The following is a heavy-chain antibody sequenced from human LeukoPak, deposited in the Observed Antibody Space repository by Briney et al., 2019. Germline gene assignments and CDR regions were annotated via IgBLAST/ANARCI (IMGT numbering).Heavy chain of an antibody. CDR3: ASGNIVVVPAAIFHWFDP. J-gene: IGHJ5*02. V-gene: IGHV4-4*07. D-gene: IGHD2-2*01. CDR2: IYTSGST. Sequence: SETLSLTCTVSGGSISSYYWSWIRQPAGKGLEWIGRIYTSGSTNYNPSLKSRVTISVDTSKNQFSLKLSSVTAADTAVYYCASGNIVVVPAAIFHWFDPWGQGTLVTVSS. CDR1: GGSISSYY.